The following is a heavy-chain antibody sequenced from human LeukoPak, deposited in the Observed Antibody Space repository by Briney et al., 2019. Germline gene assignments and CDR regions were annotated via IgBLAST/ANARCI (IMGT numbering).Heavy chain of an antibody. D-gene: IGHD3-10*01. J-gene: IGHJ3*02. CDR2: ISYDGSNK. CDR1: GFTFSSYA. Sequence: PGRSLRLSCAASGFTFSSYAMHWVRQAPGKGLEWVALISYDGSNKYYADSVKGRFTISRDNSKNTLYLQMNNLRAEDTAVYYCARDQLWFGERSSSAAFDIWGQGTMVTVSS. V-gene: IGHV3-30-3*01. CDR3: ARDQLWFGERSSSAAFDI.